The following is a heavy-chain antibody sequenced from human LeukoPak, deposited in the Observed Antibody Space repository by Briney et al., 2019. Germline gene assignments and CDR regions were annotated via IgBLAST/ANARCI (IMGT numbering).Heavy chain of an antibody. J-gene: IGHJ5*02. CDR3: TRVAQSGPTGWFDP. D-gene: IGHD1-1*01. Sequence: AGGFLRLSCAASGFNLASYMLNWVRQAPGKGLEWVSSISSTGSYIYYADSVKGRFTISRDNPGNVFYLQMDSLRAEDTAVYYCTRVAQSGPTGWFDPWGQGTLVTVSS. CDR1: GFNLASYM. V-gene: IGHV3-21*01. CDR2: ISSTGSYI.